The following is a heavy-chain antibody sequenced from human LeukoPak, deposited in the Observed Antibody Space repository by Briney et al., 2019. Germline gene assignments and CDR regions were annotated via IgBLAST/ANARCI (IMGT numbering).Heavy chain of an antibody. CDR1: GFTFNSYG. CDR2: IWYDGSNK. D-gene: IGHD2-2*01. CDR3: ARDFGDIVVVPAPYYGMDV. V-gene: IGHV3-33*01. J-gene: IGHJ6*04. Sequence: GSLRLFCAAAGFTFNSYGMHWVRQAPGKGLEWVAVIWYDGSNKYYADSVKGRFTISRDNSKNTLYLQMNSLRAEDTAVYYCARDFGDIVVVPAPYYGMDVWGKGTTVTVSS.